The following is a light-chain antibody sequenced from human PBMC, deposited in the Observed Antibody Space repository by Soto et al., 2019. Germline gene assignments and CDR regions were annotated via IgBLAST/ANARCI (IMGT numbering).Light chain of an antibody. CDR3: QQHKSYPVT. J-gene: IGKJ4*01. CDR1: QSISIW. CDR2: DAS. V-gene: IGKV1-5*01. Sequence: DIRMTQSPSTLSASVGDRVTITCRASQSISIWLSWYQQKPGKAPKLLIYDASNLKSGVPSRFSGSGSGTEFTLTISSLQPDDFGSYYCQQHKSYPVTFGGGTKVDIK.